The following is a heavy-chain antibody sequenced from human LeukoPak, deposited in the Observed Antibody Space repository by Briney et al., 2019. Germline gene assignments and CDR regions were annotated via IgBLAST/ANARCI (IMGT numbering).Heavy chain of an antibody. D-gene: IGHD3-10*01. J-gene: IGHJ4*02. CDR3: ARDPHVRGFFDY. CDR1: GFTFEDDG. CDR2: INWTGRSA. Sequence: GGSLRLSCAASGFTFEDDGMTWARQVPGKGLEWLSGINWTGRSAGYADSVKGRFTISRDNTKNFLYLHMNSLRADDTALYYCARDPHVRGFFDYWGQGTLVTVSS. V-gene: IGHV3-20*04.